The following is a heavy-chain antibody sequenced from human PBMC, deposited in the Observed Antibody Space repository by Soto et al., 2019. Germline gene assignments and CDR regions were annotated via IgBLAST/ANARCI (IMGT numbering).Heavy chain of an antibody. CDR1: GFTFSSYA. CDR2: ISYDGSNK. D-gene: IGHD1-26*01. CDR3: ARDWRGSHDAFDI. J-gene: IGHJ3*02. V-gene: IGHV3-30-3*01. Sequence: GGSLRLSCAAPGFTFSSYAMHWVRQAPGKGLEWVAVISYDGSNKYYADSVKGRFTISRDNSKNTLYLQMNSLRAEDTAVYYCARDWRGSHDAFDIWGQGTMVTVSS.